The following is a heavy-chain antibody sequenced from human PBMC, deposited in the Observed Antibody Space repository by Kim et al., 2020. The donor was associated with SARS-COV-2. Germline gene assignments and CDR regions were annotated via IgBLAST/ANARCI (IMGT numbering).Heavy chain of an antibody. D-gene: IGHD1-26*01. J-gene: IGHJ4*02. CDR2: T. CDR3: ARKPAWEIDY. V-gene: IGHV3-48*02. Sequence: TSYADSVKGRFTISRDTAKNSLFLQMNSLRDVDTAIYYCARKPAWEIDYWGQGTLVNVSS.